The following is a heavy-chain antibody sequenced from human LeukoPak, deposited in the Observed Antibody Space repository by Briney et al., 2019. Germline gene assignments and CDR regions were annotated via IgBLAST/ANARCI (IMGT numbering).Heavy chain of an antibody. D-gene: IGHD4-17*01. CDR3: ARDLAYGGDY. V-gene: IGHV3-74*01. J-gene: IGHJ4*02. Sequence: PGGSLILSCAASGFTFRSDWMHWVRQPPGKGPEWISRISGDGSTTTYADSVKGRFTISRDNAKNTLYLQMSSLRAEDTAVYYCARDLAYGGDYWGQGTLVTVSS. CDR2: ISGDGSTT. CDR1: GFTFRSDW.